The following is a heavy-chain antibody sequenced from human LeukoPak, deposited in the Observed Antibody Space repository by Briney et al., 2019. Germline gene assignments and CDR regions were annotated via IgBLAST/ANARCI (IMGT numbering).Heavy chain of an antibody. D-gene: IGHD3-22*01. CDR3: AKGSYYYDSADYFDY. Sequence: QPGGSLRLSCPAAAFTFSSYAMSWVRQAPGKGLEWVSTLSGSGGNTYYADSVKGRVTISRDNSKNTLYLQMNSLRAEDTAVYHCAKGSYYYDSADYFDYWGQGTLVTVSS. CDR1: AFTFSSYA. J-gene: IGHJ4*02. CDR2: LSGSGGNT. V-gene: IGHV3-23*01.